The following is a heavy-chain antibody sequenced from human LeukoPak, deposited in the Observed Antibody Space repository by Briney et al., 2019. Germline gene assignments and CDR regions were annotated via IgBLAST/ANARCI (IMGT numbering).Heavy chain of an antibody. J-gene: IGHJ4*02. Sequence: GGSLRLSCAASVFTVSSNYMSWVRQAPGKGLEWVSVIYSGGSTYYADSVKGRFTISRDNSKNTLYLQMNSLRAEDTAVYYCASSPTMVRGVMVYWGQGTLVTVSS. CDR3: ASSPTMVRGVMVY. CDR1: VFTVSSNY. V-gene: IGHV3-53*01. D-gene: IGHD3-10*01. CDR2: IYSGGST.